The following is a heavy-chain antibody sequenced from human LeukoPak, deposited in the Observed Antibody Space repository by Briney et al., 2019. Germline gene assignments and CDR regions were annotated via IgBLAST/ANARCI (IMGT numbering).Heavy chain of an antibody. CDR3: ARGYSYGYGIDP. D-gene: IGHD5-18*01. Sequence: SQTLSLTCTVPGGSISSGGYYWSWIRQHPGKGLEWIGYIYYSGSTYYNPSLKSRVTISVDTSKNQFSLKLSSVTAADTAVYYCARGYSYGYGIDPWGQGTLVTVSS. V-gene: IGHV4-31*03. J-gene: IGHJ5*02. CDR1: GGSISSGGYY. CDR2: IYYSGST.